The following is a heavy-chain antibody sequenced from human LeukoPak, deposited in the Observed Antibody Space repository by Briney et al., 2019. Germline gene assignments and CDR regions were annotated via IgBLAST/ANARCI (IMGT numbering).Heavy chain of an antibody. D-gene: IGHD4-17*01. CDR1: GFTFNNYS. J-gene: IGHJ4*02. V-gene: IGHV3-21*01. CDR3: AKELYGDYYFDY. Sequence: GGSLRLSCIVSGFTFNNYSMNWVRQGPGKGLEWVSSITSSNNHVYYADSVEGRFTISRDNAKKSLFLQMNSLRAEDTAVYYCAKELYGDYYFDYWGQGTLVTVSS. CDR2: ITSSNNHV.